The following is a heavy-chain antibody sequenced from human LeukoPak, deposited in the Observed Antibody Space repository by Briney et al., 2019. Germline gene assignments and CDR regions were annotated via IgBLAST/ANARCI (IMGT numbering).Heavy chain of an antibody. CDR2: INPNSGGT. CDR1: GYNFIGYY. CDR3: ARVVKDSSSWYGPEYFQH. V-gene: IGHV1-2*02. Sequence: GASVKVSCKASGYNFIGYYMHWVRQAPGQGLEWMGWINPNSGGTNYAQKFQGRVTMTRDTSISTAYMELSRLRSDDTAVYYCARVVKDSSSWYGPEYFQHWGQGTLVTVSS. J-gene: IGHJ1*01. D-gene: IGHD6-13*01.